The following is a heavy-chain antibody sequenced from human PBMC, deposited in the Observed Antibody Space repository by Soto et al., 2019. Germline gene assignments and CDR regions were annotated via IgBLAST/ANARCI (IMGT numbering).Heavy chain of an antibody. CDR1: GGTFSSYA. J-gene: IGHJ5*02. CDR3: ARHRGILVPYNWFDP. CDR2: IIPIFGTA. Sequence: ASVKVSCKASGGTFSSYAISWVRQAPGQGLEWMGGIIPIFGTANYAQKFQGRVTITADESTSTAYMELSSLRSEDTAVYYCARHRGILVPYNWFDPWGQGTLVTVSS. V-gene: IGHV1-69*13. D-gene: IGHD2-2*01.